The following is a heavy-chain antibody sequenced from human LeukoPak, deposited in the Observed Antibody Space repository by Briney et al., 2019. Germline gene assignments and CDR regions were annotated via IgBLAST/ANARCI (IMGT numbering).Heavy chain of an antibody. CDR3: ARLEKVDFMTYHYFPF. Sequence: PSETLSLTCTVSGVSITSDYWSWIRQPPAKGLEFLAYISYTETTNYNPSLKSRATISIDTSKNQFSLILNSVTAADTAIYYCARLEKVDFMTYHYFPFWGRGTLVTVSS. J-gene: IGHJ2*01. V-gene: IGHV4-59*01. CDR2: ISYTETT. CDR1: GVSITSDY. D-gene: IGHD3/OR15-3a*01.